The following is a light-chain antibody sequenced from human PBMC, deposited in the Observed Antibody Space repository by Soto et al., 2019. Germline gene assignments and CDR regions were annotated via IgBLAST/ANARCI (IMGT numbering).Light chain of an antibody. CDR3: SSYTSSSTLMV. V-gene: IGLV2-14*01. J-gene: IGLJ2*01. Sequence: QSALTQSASVSGSPGQSITISCTGTSSDVGGYNYVSWYQQHPGKAPKLMIYDVSNRPSGVSNRFSGSKSGNTASLTISGLQAEDEADYYCSSYTSSSTLMVFGGGTQLT. CDR1: SSDVGGYNY. CDR2: DVS.